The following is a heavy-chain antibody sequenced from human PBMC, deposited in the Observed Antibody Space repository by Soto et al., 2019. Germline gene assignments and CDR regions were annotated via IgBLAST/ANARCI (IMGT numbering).Heavy chain of an antibody. CDR1: GGSINTFY. V-gene: IGHV4-4*07. CDR2: IFSSGST. CDR3: AREGSYSAYNFAHGIQLWSFDY. D-gene: IGHD5-12*01. J-gene: IGHJ4*02. Sequence: SETLSLTCTVSGGSINTFYWSWVRQPAGKGLEWIGRIFSSGSTSFNPSLESRVAMSVDTSKNHFSLNLSSVTAADMAVYYCAREGSYSAYNFAHGIQLWSFDYWGQGALVTVSS.